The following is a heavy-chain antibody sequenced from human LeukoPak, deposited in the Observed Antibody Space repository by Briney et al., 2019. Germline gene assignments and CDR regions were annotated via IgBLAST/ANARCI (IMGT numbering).Heavy chain of an antibody. Sequence: PSETLSLTCTVSGGSISSGGYYWSWIRQPPGKGLEWIGYIYYSGSTNYNPSLKSRVTISVDTSKNQFSLKLSSVTAADTAVYYCARGQRGYSYGRFGPSAYYGMDVWGQGTTVTVSS. J-gene: IGHJ6*02. CDR2: IYYSGST. V-gene: IGHV4-61*08. CDR1: GGSISSGGYY. D-gene: IGHD5-18*01. CDR3: ARGQRGYSYGRFGPSAYYGMDV.